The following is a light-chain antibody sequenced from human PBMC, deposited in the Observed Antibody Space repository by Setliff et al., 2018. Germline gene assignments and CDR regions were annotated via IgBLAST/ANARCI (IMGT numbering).Light chain of an antibody. V-gene: IGLV2-8*01. CDR1: SSDVGGYDY. CDR3: SAYAGSNNWGV. J-gene: IGLJ1*01. CDR2: EVN. Sequence: SVLTQPPSASGSPGQSVTISCTGSSSDVGGYDYVSWYQQHPGKVPKLMIYEVNRRPSGVPDRFSGSKSGNTASLTVSGLQAEDEADYYYSAYAGSNNWGVFGTGTKGTVL.